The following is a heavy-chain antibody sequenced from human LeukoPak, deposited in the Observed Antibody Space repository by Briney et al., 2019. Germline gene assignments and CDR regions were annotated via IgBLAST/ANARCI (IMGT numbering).Heavy chain of an antibody. CDR1: GGTFSSYA. CDR2: VIPIFGTA. D-gene: IGHD3-22*01. V-gene: IGHV1-69*13. Sequence: SGKVSCKASGGTFSSYAISWVRQAPGQGLEWTGRVIPIFGTANYAQKFQGRVTITADESTSTGYMELSSLRSEDTAVYFCATPDSSGYYSLEGNRFDYWGQGTLVTVSS. CDR3: ATPDSSGYYSLEGNRFDY. J-gene: IGHJ4*02.